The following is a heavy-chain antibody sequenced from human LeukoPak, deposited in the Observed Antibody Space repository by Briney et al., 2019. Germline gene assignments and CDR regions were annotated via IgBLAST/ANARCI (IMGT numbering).Heavy chain of an antibody. J-gene: IGHJ6*02. V-gene: IGHV3-23*01. CDR3: AKDRRGYSGYGYDYYGLDV. Sequence: PGGSLRLSCAASELTLSFYAMTWVRQAPGRGLEWVSGISPSGAKTLYADSAKGRFTVSRDNSKNTLYLQMNSLRVEDTAVYYCAKDRRGYSGYGYDYYGLDVWGRGSTVTVSS. D-gene: IGHD5-12*01. CDR2: ISPSGAKT. CDR1: ELTLSFYA.